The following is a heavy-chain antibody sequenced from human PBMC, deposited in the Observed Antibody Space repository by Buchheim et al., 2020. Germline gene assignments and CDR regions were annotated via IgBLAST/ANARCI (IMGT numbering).Heavy chain of an antibody. CDR2: ISSSSSYI. D-gene: IGHD2-21*01. J-gene: IGHJ6*02. V-gene: IGHV3-21*01. CDR3: ANGQWLVYGVIAIPEGDYYYGMDV. Sequence: EVQLVESGGGLVKPGGSLRLSCAASGFTFSSYSMNWVRQAPGKGLEWVSSISSSSSYIYYADSVKGRFTISRDNAKNSLYLQMNSLRAEDTAVYYCANGQWLVYGVIAIPEGDYYYGMDVWGQGTT. CDR1: GFTFSSYS.